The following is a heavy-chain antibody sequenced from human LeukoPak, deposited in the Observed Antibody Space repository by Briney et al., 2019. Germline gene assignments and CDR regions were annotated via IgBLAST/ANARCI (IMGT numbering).Heavy chain of an antibody. CDR1: GFTFSSYA. CDR3: AKDRRGYSGYDIDY. J-gene: IGHJ4*02. CDR2: VVGSGAST. D-gene: IGHD5-12*01. V-gene: IGHV3-23*01. Sequence: HPGGSLRLSCAVSGFTFSSYALSWVRQAPGKGLEWVSTVVGSGASTYYADSVKGRFTISRDNSKNTLYLQMNSLRAEDTAVYYCAKDRRGYSGYDIDYWGQGTLVTVSS.